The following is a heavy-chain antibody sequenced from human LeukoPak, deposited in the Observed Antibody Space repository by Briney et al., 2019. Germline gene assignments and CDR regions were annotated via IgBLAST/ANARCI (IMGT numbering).Heavy chain of an antibody. CDR1: GYTFSNSG. Sequence: ASVKVSCKTSGYTFSNSGLHWVRQAPGQSLEWMGWINAGNGNTKYSQKFQDRLTITRDTSASTVYMELNSLESEDTAMYYCARGRGLIGTSRFDPWGQGTLVIVSS. J-gene: IGHJ5*02. CDR3: ARGRGLIGTSRFDP. D-gene: IGHD3-10*01. V-gene: IGHV1-3*01. CDR2: INAGNGNT.